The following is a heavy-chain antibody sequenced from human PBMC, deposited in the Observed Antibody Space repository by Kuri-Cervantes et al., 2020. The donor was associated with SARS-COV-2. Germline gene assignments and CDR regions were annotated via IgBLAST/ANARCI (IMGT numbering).Heavy chain of an antibody. Sequence: ESLRLSCTVSGGSISSSSYYWGWIRQPPGKGLVWIGSIYYSGSTYYNPSLKSRVTISVDTSKNQFSLKLSSVTAADTAVYYCARHLWSDGMDVWGQGTTVTVSS. CDR1: GGSISSSSYY. V-gene: IGHV4-39*01. J-gene: IGHJ6*02. D-gene: IGHD2-8*02. CDR3: ARHLWSDGMDV. CDR2: IYYSGST.